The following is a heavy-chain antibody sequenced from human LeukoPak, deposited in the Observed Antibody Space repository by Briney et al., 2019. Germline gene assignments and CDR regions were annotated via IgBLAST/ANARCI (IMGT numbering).Heavy chain of an antibody. J-gene: IGHJ6*03. D-gene: IGHD2-2*01. CDR2: IKQDGSEK. CDR1: GFTFSSYW. CDR3: ARDRGRYCSSTSCYPDYYMDV. V-gene: IGHV3-7*01. Sequence: GGSLRLSCAASGFTFSSYWMSWVRQAPGKGLEWVANIKQDGSEKYYVDSVKGRFTISRDNAKNSLYPQMNSLRAEDTAVYYCARDRGRYCSSTSCYPDYYMDVWGKGTTVTVSS.